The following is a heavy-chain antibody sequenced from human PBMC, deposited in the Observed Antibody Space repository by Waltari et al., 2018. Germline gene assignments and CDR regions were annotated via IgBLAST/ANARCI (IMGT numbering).Heavy chain of an antibody. CDR1: GDSISSTSYS. Sequence: QLQLQESGPGLVKPSETLSLTCTVSGDSISSTSYSWGWIRQPPGKGLEWTGSIYYSGSTYYNPSLKSRVTISVDTSKNQFSLKLSSVTAADTAVYYCARHRIGVAGYNWFDPWGQGTLVTVSS. V-gene: IGHV4-39*01. D-gene: IGHD6-19*01. CDR3: ARHRIGVAGYNWFDP. J-gene: IGHJ5*02. CDR2: IYYSGST.